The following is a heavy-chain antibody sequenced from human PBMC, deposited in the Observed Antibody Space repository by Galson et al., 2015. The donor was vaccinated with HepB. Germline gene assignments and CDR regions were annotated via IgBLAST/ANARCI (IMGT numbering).Heavy chain of an antibody. V-gene: IGHV3-7*03. D-gene: IGHD3-3*01. CDR1: GFNFSRYW. CDR3: AKGRLNGGVGGFLDWLLWAHYYGMDV. J-gene: IGHJ6*02. CDR2: IKEDGSEK. Sequence: SLRLSCAASGFNFSRYWMTWVRQTPGKGLEWVANIKEDGSEKYYVDSVKGRFSISRDNAKRSVNLRMSSLRAEDTAVYYCAKGRLNGGVGGFLDWLLWAHYYGMDVWGQGTTVFVSS.